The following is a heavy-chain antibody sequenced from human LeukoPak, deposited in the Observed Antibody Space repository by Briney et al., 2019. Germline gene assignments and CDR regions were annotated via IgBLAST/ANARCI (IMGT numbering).Heavy chain of an antibody. Sequence: GGSLRLSCGASGFTFSSYAMSWVRQAPGKGLEWVSAISGSGGSTYYADAVKGRFTISRDNSKNTLYLQMNSLRAEDTAVYYCAKEGNGDYYFDYWGQGTLVTVSS. CDR2: ISGSGGST. CDR1: GFTFSSYA. J-gene: IGHJ4*02. CDR3: AKEGNGDYYFDY. D-gene: IGHD4-17*01. V-gene: IGHV3-23*01.